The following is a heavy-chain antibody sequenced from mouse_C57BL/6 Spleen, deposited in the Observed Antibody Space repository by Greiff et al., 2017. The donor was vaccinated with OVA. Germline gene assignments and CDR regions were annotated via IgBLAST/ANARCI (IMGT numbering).Heavy chain of an antibody. CDR2: IYPSDSET. J-gene: IGHJ1*03. CDR1: GYTFTSYW. D-gene: IGHD4-1*01. Sequence: QVQLQQPGAELVRPGSSVKLSCKASGYTFTSYWMDWVKQRPGQGLEWIGNIYPSDSETHYNQKFKDKATLTVDKSSSTAYMQLSSLTSEDSAVYYCALTGTSYWYFDVWGTGTTVTVSS. CDR3: ALTGTSYWYFDV. V-gene: IGHV1-61*01.